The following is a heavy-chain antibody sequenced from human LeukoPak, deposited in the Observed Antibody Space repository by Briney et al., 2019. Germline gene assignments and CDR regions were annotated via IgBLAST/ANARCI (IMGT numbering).Heavy chain of an antibody. CDR1: GGSISNFY. D-gene: IGHD3-22*01. CDR3: ARGGDFYDSSGYYNWFDP. V-gene: IGHV4-59*12. J-gene: IGHJ5*02. Sequence: SETLSLTCTVSGGSISNFYWSWIRQPPGKGLEWIGYIYYSGSTFHNPSLKSRFTISLDTSKNQFSLKLSSVTAADTAVYYCARGGDFYDSSGYYNWFDPWGQGTLVTVSS. CDR2: IYYSGST.